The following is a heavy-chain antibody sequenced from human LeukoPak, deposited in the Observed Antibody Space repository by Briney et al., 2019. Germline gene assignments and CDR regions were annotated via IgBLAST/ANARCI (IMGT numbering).Heavy chain of an antibody. J-gene: IGHJ4*02. CDR2: ISGSGGST. CDR1: GFTFSSYA. V-gene: IGHV3-23*01. CDR3: AKGGPFGVLTPYYFDY. Sequence: GGSLRLSCAASGFTFSSYAMYWVRQAPGKGLEWVSGISGSGGSTYYADSVKGRFTISRDNSKNTLYLQMNSLRAEDTAEYYCAKGGPFGVLTPYYFDYWGQGTLVTVSS. D-gene: IGHD3-3*01.